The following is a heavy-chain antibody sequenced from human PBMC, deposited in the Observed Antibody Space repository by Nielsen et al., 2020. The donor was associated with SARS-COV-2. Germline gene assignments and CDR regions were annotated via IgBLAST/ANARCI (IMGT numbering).Heavy chain of an antibody. CDR3: AGAKDTAMVGES. Sequence: ASVKVSCKASGYTLSSHYFHWVRQAPGQGLEWMEIMSPTGGSTTYAQKFRGRVTITRDTSTNTIYMDLSSLTSEDTAVYYCAGAKDTAMVGESWGQGTLVTATS. CDR1: GYTLSSHY. CDR2: MSPTGGST. D-gene: IGHD5-18*01. J-gene: IGHJ4*02. V-gene: IGHV1-46*01.